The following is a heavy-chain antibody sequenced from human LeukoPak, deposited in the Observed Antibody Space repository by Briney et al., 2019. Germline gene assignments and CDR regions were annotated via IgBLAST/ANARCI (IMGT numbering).Heavy chain of an antibody. J-gene: IGHJ4*01. Sequence: SETLSLTCAVSGASIASHSWWSWVRQPPGKGLEWIGEVYHSGGANYKPSLKSRVTISVDTPRNHFSLKLTSVTAADTAVYFCAYNRNFALDNWGQGTLVTVSS. D-gene: IGHD1-14*01. CDR1: GASIASHSW. V-gene: IGHV4/OR15-8*01. CDR2: VYHSGGA. CDR3: AYNRNFALDN.